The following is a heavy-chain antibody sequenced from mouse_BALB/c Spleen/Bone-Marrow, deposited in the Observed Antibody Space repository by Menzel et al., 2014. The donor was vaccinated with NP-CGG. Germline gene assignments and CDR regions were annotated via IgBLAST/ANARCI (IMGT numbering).Heavy chain of an antibody. D-gene: IGHD1-2*01. Sequence: EVQLVESGGGLVQPGGSLKLSCAASGFTFSSYGMSWVRQTPDKRLELVANINSDGGSTYYSDSVKGRFTISRDDAKNTLNLKMSSLKSEDTAMYYCSRGVDHYSWFAYWGQGTLVTVSA. J-gene: IGHJ3*01. CDR2: INSDGGST. CDR1: GFTFSSYG. V-gene: IGHV5-6-3*01. CDR3: SRGVDHYSWFAY.